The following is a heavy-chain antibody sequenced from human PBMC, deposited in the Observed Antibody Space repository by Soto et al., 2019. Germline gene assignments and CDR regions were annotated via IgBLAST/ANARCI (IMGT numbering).Heavy chain of an antibody. D-gene: IGHD3-10*01. CDR1: GGTFSSYA. V-gene: IGHV1-69*13. CDR3: ASTLRITGPFDP. CDR2: IIPIFGTA. Sequence: ASVKVSCKASGGTFSSYAISWVRQAPGQGLEWMGGIIPIFGTANYAQKFQGRVTITADESTSTAYMELSSLRSEDTAVYYCASTLRITGPFDPWGQGTLVTVSS. J-gene: IGHJ5*02.